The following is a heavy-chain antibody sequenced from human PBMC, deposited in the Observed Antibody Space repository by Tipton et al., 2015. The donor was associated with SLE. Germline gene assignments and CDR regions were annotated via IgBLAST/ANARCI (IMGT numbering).Heavy chain of an antibody. CDR1: GGSISSGGYY. J-gene: IGHJ4*02. CDR3: ARGSSYYVY. V-gene: IGHV4-31*03. Sequence: TLSLTCSVSGGSISSGGYYWSWIRQHPGKGLEWIGYIYHSGSTNYNPSLKSRVTISVDTSKNQFSLKVSSVTAADTAVYYCARGSSYYVYWGQGTLVTVSS. D-gene: IGHD1-26*01. CDR2: IYHSGST.